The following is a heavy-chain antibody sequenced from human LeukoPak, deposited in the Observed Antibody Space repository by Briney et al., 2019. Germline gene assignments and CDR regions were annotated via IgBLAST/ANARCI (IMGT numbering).Heavy chain of an antibody. J-gene: IGHJ4*02. CDR2: INHSGST. Sequence: SETLSLTCAVYGGSFSGYYWSWIRQPPGKGLEWIGEINHSGSTNYNPSLKSRVTISVDTSKNQFSLKLSSVTAADTAVYYCARGNYYDSSGYPPYFDHWGQGTLVTVSS. D-gene: IGHD3-22*01. CDR3: ARGNYYDSSGYPPYFDH. CDR1: GGSFSGYY. V-gene: IGHV4-34*01.